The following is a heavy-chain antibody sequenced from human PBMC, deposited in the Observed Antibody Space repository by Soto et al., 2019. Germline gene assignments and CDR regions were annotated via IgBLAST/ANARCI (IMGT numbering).Heavy chain of an antibody. J-gene: IGHJ5*02. D-gene: IGHD3-10*01. CDR1: VFTFSTHW. V-gene: IGHV3-7*03. CDR2: IKQDGSDK. Sequence: WSLRLSCAASVFTFSTHWMHWVRQAPGKGLECVANIKQDGSDKYYVDSVKGRFTISRDNAKNSLYLQMNSLRAEDTAVYYCARQTRAPESWGQGTLVTVSS. CDR3: ARQTRAPES.